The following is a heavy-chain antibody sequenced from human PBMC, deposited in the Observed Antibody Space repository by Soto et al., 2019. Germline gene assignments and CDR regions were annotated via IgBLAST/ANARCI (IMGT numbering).Heavy chain of an antibody. CDR1: GYSFSAHY. CDR3: AREATTGYLDY. Sequence: QVQLVQSGTEVKKPGASVTVSCKPSGYSFSAHYIFWVRQAPGQGLEWMGWMHPSSGGTNFALELEGRVTLTRDTSLSTAYMELSGLKSDDTAVYYCAREATTGYLDYWGQGTLVTVSS. J-gene: IGHJ4*02. CDR2: MHPSSGGT. V-gene: IGHV1-2*02. D-gene: IGHD4-4*01.